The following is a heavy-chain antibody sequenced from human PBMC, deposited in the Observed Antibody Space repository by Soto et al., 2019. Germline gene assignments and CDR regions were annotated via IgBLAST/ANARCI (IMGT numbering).Heavy chain of an antibody. J-gene: IGHJ6*02. Sequence: EVPLVESGGGLVQPGGSLKLSCAASGFTFSGSAVHWVRQASGKGLEWVGRIRSKANNYATAYAASVQGRFTFFRDDLKNTAYLQMNSLKTEDTAVYYCTNPQVYYGMDVWGQGTTVTVSS. V-gene: IGHV3-73*02. CDR1: GFTFSGSA. CDR2: IRSKANNYAT. CDR3: TNPQVYYGMDV.